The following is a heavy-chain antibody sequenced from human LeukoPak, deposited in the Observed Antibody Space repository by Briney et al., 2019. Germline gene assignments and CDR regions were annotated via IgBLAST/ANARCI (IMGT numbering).Heavy chain of an antibody. CDR2: IYYSGST. CDR3: ARDRIDIVVVPAADNWFDP. Sequence: PSETLSLTCTVSGGSFSSSSYYWGWFRQTPGKGLEWIGSIYYSGSTYYNPSLKSRVTISVDTSKNQFSLKLSSVTAADTAVYYCARDRIDIVVVPAADNWFDPWGQGTLVTVSS. D-gene: IGHD2-2*01. V-gene: IGHV4-39*07. CDR1: GGSFSSSSYY. J-gene: IGHJ5*02.